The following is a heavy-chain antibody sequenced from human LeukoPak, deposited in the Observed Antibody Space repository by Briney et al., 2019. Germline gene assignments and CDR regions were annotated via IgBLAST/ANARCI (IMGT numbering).Heavy chain of an antibody. CDR3: ARGSLFGGIAAAGIDY. CDR1: GGSVSSYA. CDR2: IIPIFGTA. V-gene: IGHV1-69*05. D-gene: IGHD6-13*01. Sequence: SVKVSCKAAGGSVSSYAISWVRQAPGQGLEWMGGIIPIFGTANYAQKFQGRVTITTDESTSTAYMELSSLRSEDTAVYYCARGSLFGGIAAAGIDYWGQGTLVTVSS. J-gene: IGHJ4*02.